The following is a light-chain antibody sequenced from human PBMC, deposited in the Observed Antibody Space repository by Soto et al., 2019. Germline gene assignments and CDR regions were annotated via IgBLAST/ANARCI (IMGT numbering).Light chain of an antibody. V-gene: IGKV3-20*01. CDR1: QSISSTY. Sequence: EIVLTQSPGTLSLSPGERATLSCRASQSISSTYLAWYQQKPGQAPRLLIYGASRRATGIPDRFGGSGSGTDFSLTISRLEPEDFAVYFCQLYGSSPLYTFGQGTKLEIK. CDR2: GAS. CDR3: QLYGSSPLYT. J-gene: IGKJ2*01.